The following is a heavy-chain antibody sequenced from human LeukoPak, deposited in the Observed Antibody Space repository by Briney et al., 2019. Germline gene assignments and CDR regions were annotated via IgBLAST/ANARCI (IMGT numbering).Heavy chain of an antibody. CDR2: IYYTGGT. V-gene: IGHV4-39*01. Sequence: SETLSLTCSVSGGPITTSSYYWGWIRQPPEKGLEWIGSIYYTGGTNYSPSLKSRVTISVDTSKNQFSLKLSSVTAADTAVYYCARRWVQWLVLPDYFDYWGQGTLVTVSS. J-gene: IGHJ4*02. D-gene: IGHD6-19*01. CDR1: GGPITTSSYY. CDR3: ARRWVQWLVLPDYFDY.